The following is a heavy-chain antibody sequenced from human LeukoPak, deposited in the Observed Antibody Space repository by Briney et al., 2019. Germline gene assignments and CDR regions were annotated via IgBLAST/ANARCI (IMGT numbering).Heavy chain of an antibody. CDR1: GFTFSSSE. D-gene: IGHD6-19*01. J-gene: IGHJ3*02. CDR3: AREETAVAQAAFDI. V-gene: IGHV4-34*01. CDR2: INHSGST. Sequence: PGGSLRLSCVASGFTFSSSEMNWVRQPPGKGLEWIGEINHSGSTNYNPSLKSRVTISVDTSKNQFSLKLSSVTAADTAVYYCAREETAVAQAAFDIWGQGTMVTVSS.